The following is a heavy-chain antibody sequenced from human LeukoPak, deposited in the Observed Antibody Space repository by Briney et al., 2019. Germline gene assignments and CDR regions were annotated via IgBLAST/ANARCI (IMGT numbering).Heavy chain of an antibody. Sequence: SETLSLTCAVYGGSFSGYYWSWIRQPPGKGLDWIGEINHSGSTNYNPSLKSRVTISVDTSKNQFSLKLSSVTAADTAVYYCARGPNKSDGGNSGSAWFDPWGQGTLVTVSS. CDR1: GGSFSGYY. D-gene: IGHD4-23*01. V-gene: IGHV4-34*01. J-gene: IGHJ5*02. CDR3: ARGPNKSDGGNSGSAWFDP. CDR2: INHSGST.